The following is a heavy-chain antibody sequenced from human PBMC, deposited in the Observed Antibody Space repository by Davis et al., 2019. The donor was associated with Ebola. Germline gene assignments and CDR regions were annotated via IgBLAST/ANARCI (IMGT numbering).Heavy chain of an antibody. CDR2: IYYSGST. J-gene: IGHJ6*02. V-gene: IGHV4-39*07. Sequence: MPGGSLRLSCTVSGGSISSSSYYWGWIRQPPGKGLEWIGSIYYSGSTNYNPSLKSRVTISVDTSKNQFSLKLSSVTAADTAVYYCAREVVVAATPGDYYYYGMDVWGQGTTVTVSS. CDR3: AREVVVAATPGDYYYYGMDV. D-gene: IGHD2-15*01. CDR1: GGSISSSSYY.